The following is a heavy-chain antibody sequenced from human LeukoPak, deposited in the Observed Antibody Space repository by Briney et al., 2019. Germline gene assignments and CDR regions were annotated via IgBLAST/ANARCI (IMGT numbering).Heavy chain of an antibody. CDR2: ISYDGSNK. J-gene: IGHJ6*02. CDR1: GLTFSNYG. D-gene: IGHD4-17*01. V-gene: IGHV3-30*18. CDR3: AKDTYGDYSGYYYGMDV. Sequence: GGSLRLSCAASGLTFSNYGMHWVRQAPGKGLEWVAVISYDGSNKYYADSVKGRFTISRDNSKNTLYLQMNSLRAEDTAVYYCAKDTYGDYSGYYYGMDVWGQGTTVTVSS.